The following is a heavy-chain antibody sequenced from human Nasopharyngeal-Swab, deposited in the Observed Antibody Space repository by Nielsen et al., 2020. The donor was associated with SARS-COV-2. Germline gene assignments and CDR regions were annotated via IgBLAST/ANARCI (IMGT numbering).Heavy chain of an antibody. CDR2: IYTSGST. CDR3: ARGSYDSSGYGLHYYYYGMDV. CDR1: ARSISSGSYY. Sequence: SETLSLTCTVAARSISSGSYYWSWTRQPAVKGLEWIGRIYTSGSTNNNPSLKSRFTISVDTSKNQFSLKLSSVTAADTAVYYCARGSYDSSGYGLHYYYYGMDVWGQGTTVTVSS. V-gene: IGHV4-61*02. J-gene: IGHJ6*02. D-gene: IGHD3-22*01.